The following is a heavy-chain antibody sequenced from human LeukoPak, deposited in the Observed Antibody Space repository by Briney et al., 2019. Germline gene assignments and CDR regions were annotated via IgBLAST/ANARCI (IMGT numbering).Heavy chain of an antibody. Sequence: GGSLRLSCAASGFTFSSYAMSWVRQAPGKGLEWVSAISGSGGSTYYADSVKGRFTISRDNSKNTLYLQMNSLRAEDTAVYHCARYRSFYPRWFDPWGQGTLVTVSS. D-gene: IGHD5-18*01. V-gene: IGHV3-23*01. J-gene: IGHJ5*02. CDR1: GFTFSSYA. CDR2: ISGSGGST. CDR3: ARYRSFYPRWFDP.